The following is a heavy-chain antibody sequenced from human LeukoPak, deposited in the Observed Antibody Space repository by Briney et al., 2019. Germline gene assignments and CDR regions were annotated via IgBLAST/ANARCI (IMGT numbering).Heavy chain of an antibody. CDR1: GYTFTSYG. J-gene: IGHJ5*02. CDR3: ARSMNYGDYSVLSGWFDP. CDR2: ISAYNGNT. Sequence: ASVKVSCKASGYTFTSYGISWVRQAPGQGLEWMGWISAYNGNTNYAQKLQGRVTMTTDTSTSTAYMELRSLRSDDTAVYYCARSMNYGDYSVLSGWFDPWGQGTLVTVSS. D-gene: IGHD4-17*01. V-gene: IGHV1-18*01.